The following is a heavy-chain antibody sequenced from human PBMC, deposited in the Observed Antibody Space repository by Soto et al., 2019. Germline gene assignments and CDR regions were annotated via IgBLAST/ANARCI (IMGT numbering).Heavy chain of an antibody. CDR2: IYYSGST. CDR1: GGSISSSCYN. CDR3: ARHDNMTLGSNYLDS. J-gene: IGHJ4*02. Sequence: PSETLSVTCTVSGGSISSSCYNWSWIRQHPGKGLEWIGYIYYSGSTYYNPSLKSRVTISVDTSQNQFSLKLSSVTAADTALYFCARHDNMTLGSNYLDSWGPGTLVTAPQ. D-gene: IGHD1-1*01. V-gene: IGHV4-31*03.